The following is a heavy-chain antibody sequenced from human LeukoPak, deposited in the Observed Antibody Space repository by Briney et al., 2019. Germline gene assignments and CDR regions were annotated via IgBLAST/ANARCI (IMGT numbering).Heavy chain of an antibody. V-gene: IGHV4-39*01. J-gene: IGHJ4*02. CDR3: ARHPTGTTFDY. CDR2: IYYSGST. CDR1: GGSISSSSYY. D-gene: IGHD1-1*01. Sequence: SETLSLTCTVSGGSISSSSYYWGWIRQPPGKGLEWIGSIYYSGSTYHNPSLKSRVTISVDTSKNQFSLKLSSVTATDTAVYYCARHPTGTTFDYWGQGTLVTVSS.